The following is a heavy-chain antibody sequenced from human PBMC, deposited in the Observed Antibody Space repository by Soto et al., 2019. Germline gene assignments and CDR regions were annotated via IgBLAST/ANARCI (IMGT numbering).Heavy chain of an antibody. CDR1: GFTFSSYG. CDR3: ARGAGQLVTWFDP. CDR2: IRYDGSNK. D-gene: IGHD6-13*01. J-gene: IGHJ5*02. V-gene: IGHV3-33*01. Sequence: QVQLVESGGGVVQPGRSLRLSCAASGFTFSSYGMHWVRQAPGKGLEWVAVIRYDGSNKYYAYSVKGRFTVSRDNSKNTLYLQMNSLRAEDTAVYYCARGAGQLVTWFDPWGQGTLVTVSS.